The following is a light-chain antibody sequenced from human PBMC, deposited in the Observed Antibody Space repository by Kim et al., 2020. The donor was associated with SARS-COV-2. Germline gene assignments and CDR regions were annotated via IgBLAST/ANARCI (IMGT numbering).Light chain of an antibody. CDR1: QSISNY. V-gene: IGKV1-5*01. J-gene: IGKJ4*01. CDR3: QQYNSYPLI. Sequence: DIQMTQSPSTLSASVGDRVTITCRASQSISNYLAWYQQKPGKAPKLLIYDASSLKSGVPSRFSGGGSGTEFTLTISSLQPDDFATYYCQQYNSYPLIFGGGTKVEIK. CDR2: DAS.